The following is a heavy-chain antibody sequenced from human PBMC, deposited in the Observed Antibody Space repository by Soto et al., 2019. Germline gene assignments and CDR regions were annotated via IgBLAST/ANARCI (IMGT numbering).Heavy chain of an antibody. CDR1: GYAFSCYD. V-gene: IGHV1-2*02. CDR3: ARESGGVVEWLQTGGFDY. Sequence: XSVKFSCNASGYAFSCYDMHWVRQAPGQGLEWMGWINPNSGGTNYAQKFQGRVTMTRDTSISTAYMELSRLRSDDTAVYYCARESGGVVEWLQTGGFDYWRQGDLVTVSS. D-gene: IGHD2-8*02. J-gene: IGHJ4*02. CDR2: INPNSGGT.